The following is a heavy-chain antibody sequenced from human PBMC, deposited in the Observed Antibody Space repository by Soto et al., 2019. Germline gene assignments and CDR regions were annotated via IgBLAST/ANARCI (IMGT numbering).Heavy chain of an antibody. CDR2: ISSSSSYI. CDR3: ARDWSPNSSSWDGY. D-gene: IGHD6-13*01. V-gene: IGHV3-21*01. CDR1: GFTFSSYS. J-gene: IGHJ4*02. Sequence: EVQLVESGGGLVKPGGSLRLSCAASGFTFSSYSMNWVRQAPGKGLEWVSSISSSSSYIYYADSVKGRFTISRDNAKHSLYLQMNRLRAEDTAVYYCARDWSPNSSSWDGYWGQGTLVTVSS.